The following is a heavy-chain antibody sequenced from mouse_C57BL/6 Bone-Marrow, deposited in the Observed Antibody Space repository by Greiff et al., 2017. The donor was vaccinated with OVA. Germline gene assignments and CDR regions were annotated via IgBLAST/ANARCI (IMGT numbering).Heavy chain of an antibody. D-gene: IGHD2-1*01. Sequence: EVQRVESGAELVRPGASVKLSCTASGFNIKDDYMHWVKQRPEQGLEWIGWIDPENGDTEYASKSQGKATITADTSSNTAYLQLSSLTSEDTAVYYCTSYGNFDYWGQGTTLTVSS. CDR1: GFNIKDDY. J-gene: IGHJ2*01. V-gene: IGHV14-4*01. CDR2: IDPENGDT. CDR3: TSYGNFDY.